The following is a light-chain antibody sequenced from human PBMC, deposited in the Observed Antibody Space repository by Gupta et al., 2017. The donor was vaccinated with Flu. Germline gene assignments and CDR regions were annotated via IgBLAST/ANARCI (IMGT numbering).Light chain of an antibody. CDR3: AAWDDSLNGHWV. Sequence: SVLAQPPSASQTPGQRVTISCSGSSSNTGSNPVNWYQQVPGTAPKLLIYGKYQRRSGVPERVSVSTSGTSASLAITGLQSEEEADYYCAAWDDSLNGHWVFGTGTKPTVL. V-gene: IGLV1-44*01. CDR2: GKY. J-gene: IGLJ1*01. CDR1: SSNTGSNP.